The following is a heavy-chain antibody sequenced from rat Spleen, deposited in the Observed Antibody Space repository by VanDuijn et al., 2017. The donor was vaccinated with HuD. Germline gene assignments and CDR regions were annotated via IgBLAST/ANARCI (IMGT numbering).Heavy chain of an antibody. D-gene: IGHD5-1*01. Sequence: QVQLKESGPGLVQPSQTLSLTCTVSGFSLTSYNVHWVRQPPGKGLEWMGRMRYNGDTSYNSALKSRLSISRDTSKNQVFLKMNSLQTDDTGTYYCTRLGADDDWGQGVMVTVSS. CDR3: TRLGADDD. J-gene: IGHJ2*01. CDR1: GFSLTSYN. V-gene: IGHV2-63*01. CDR2: MRYNGDT.